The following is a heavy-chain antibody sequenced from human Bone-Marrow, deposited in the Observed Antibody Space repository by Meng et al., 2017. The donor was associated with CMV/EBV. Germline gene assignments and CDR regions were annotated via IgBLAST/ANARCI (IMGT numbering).Heavy chain of an antibody. CDR3: ARALYQLLAEGMDV. V-gene: IGHV3-30-3*01. CDR1: GFTFSSYA. D-gene: IGHD2-2*01. J-gene: IGHJ6*02. Sequence: GESLKISCAASGFTFSSYAMHWVRQAPGKGLEWVAVISYDGSNKYDAESVKGRFTISRDNAKNSLYLQMNSLRAEDTAVYYCARALYQLLAEGMDVWGQGTTVTVSS. CDR2: ISYDGSNK.